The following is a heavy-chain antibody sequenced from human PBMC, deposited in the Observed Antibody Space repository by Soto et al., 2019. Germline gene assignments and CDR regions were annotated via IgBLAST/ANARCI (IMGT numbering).Heavy chain of an antibody. V-gene: IGHV4-39*01. Sequence: QLQLQESGPGLVKPSETLSLTCTVSGGSISSSSYYWGWIRQPPGKGLEWIGSIYYSGSTYYNPSLKSRVTISVDTSKNQFSLKLSSVTAADTAVYYCARLLRYLGMADYWGQGTLVTVSS. D-gene: IGHD3-9*01. J-gene: IGHJ4*02. CDR2: IYYSGST. CDR1: GGSISSSSYY. CDR3: ARLLRYLGMADY.